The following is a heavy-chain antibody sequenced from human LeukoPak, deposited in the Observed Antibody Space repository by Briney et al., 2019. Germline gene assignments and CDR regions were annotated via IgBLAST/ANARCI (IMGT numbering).Heavy chain of an antibody. V-gene: IGHV4-34*01. D-gene: IGHD2-21*01. J-gene: IGHJ6*02. Sequence: PSETLSLTCAVYGGSFGGYYWSWIRQPPGKGLEWIGEINHSGSTNYNPSLKSRVTISVDTSKNQFSLKLSSVTAADTAVYYCARGAPRRSYYYYGMDVWGQGTTVTVSS. CDR1: GGSFGGYY. CDR3: ARGAPRRSYYYYGMDV. CDR2: INHSGST.